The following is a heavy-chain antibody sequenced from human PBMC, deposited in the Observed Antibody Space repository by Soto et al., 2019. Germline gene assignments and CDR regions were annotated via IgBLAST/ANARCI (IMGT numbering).Heavy chain of an antibody. CDR3: ARANGGVWFGEVLSFAFDI. CDR1: GGSISSGGYS. CDR2: IYHSGST. Sequence: PSETLSLTCAVSGGSISSGGYSWSWIRQPPGKGLEWIGYIYHSGSTYYNPSLKSRVTISVDRSKNQFSLKLSSVTAADTAVYYCARANGGVWFGEVLSFAFDISGQGTMVTVSS. J-gene: IGHJ3*02. V-gene: IGHV4-30-2*01. D-gene: IGHD3-10*01.